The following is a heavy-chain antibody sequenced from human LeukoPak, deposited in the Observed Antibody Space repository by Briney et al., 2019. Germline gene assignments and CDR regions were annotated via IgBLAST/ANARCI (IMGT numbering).Heavy chain of an antibody. CDR3: AGYYDSSSWGGAFDI. V-gene: IGHV1-2*02. D-gene: IGHD3-22*01. CDR1: GYTFTGYY. CDR2: INPNSGGT. J-gene: IGHJ3*02. Sequence: GASVKVSCKASGYTFTGYYMHWVRQAPGQGLEWMGWINPNSGGTNYAQKFQGRVTMTRDTSISTAYMELSRLRSDDTAVYYCAGYYDSSSWGGAFDIWGQGTMVTVSS.